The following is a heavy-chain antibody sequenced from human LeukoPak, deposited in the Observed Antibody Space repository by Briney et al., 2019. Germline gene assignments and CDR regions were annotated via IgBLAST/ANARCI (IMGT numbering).Heavy chain of an antibody. J-gene: IGHJ4*02. V-gene: IGHV3-23*01. Sequence: GGALRLSCAASGFTFSCYAMSWVRQPPGRGREWVSGISGSGSSTYYGDSVKGRFTISRDNSKNTLNLQMNSLRAEDTAVYYCGKVRTALWFGELDYWGQGTLVTVSS. CDR2: ISGSGSST. CDR1: GFTFSCYA. D-gene: IGHD3-10*01. CDR3: GKVRTALWFGELDY.